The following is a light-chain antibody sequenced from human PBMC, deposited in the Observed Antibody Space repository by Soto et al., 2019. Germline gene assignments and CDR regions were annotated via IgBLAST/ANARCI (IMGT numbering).Light chain of an antibody. CDR3: QQYGSSPYT. J-gene: IGKJ2*01. Sequence: EIVLTQSPATLSSFPGDRVTLSCRASQSISSNYVAWYQQKPGQAPRLLIYDASSRATGIPNRFSGSGSGTEFTLTIRRLEPEDFAVYYCQQYGSSPYTFGLVTKVDI. CDR1: QSISSNY. CDR2: DAS. V-gene: IGKV3-20*01.